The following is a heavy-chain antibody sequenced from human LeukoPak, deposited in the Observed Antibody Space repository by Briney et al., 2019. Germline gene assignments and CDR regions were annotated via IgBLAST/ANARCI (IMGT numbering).Heavy chain of an antibody. CDR1: GFTFSSYV. V-gene: IGHV3-30-3*01. CDR2: ISYDGSNK. J-gene: IGHJ4*02. Sequence: GSLRLSCAASGFTFSSYVMHWVRQAPGKGLEWVAVISYDGSNKYYADSVKGRFTISRDNSKNTLYLQMNSLRAEDTAVYYCAREVSYEGANFDYWGQGTLVTVSS. D-gene: IGHD5-18*01. CDR3: AREVSYEGANFDY.